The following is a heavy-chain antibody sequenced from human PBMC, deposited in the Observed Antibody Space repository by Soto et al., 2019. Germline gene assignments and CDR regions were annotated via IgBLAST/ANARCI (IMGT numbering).Heavy chain of an antibody. D-gene: IGHD6-19*01. CDR1: GYTFTSYY. CDR2: INPSGGST. V-gene: IGHV1-46*01. Sequence: QVQLVQSGAEVKKPGASVKVSCKASGYTFTSYYIHWVRQAPGQGLEWMGIINPSGGSTSYAQKFQGRVNMTRDTSPSTVYMELSSLRSEDTAVYYCARDVEWLVRYYYGMDVWGQGTTVTVSS. J-gene: IGHJ6*02. CDR3: ARDVEWLVRYYYGMDV.